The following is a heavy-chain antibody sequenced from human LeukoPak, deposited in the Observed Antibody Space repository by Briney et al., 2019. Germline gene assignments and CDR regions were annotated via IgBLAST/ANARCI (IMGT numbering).Heavy chain of an antibody. CDR1: GGTFSSYA. V-gene: IGHV1-69*05. CDR3: ASERGGIAAVLYYFDY. J-gene: IGHJ4*02. D-gene: IGHD6-13*01. Sequence: SVKVSCKASGGTFSSYAISWVRQAPGQGLEWMGRIIPIFGTANYAQKFQGRVTITTDESTSTAYMELSSLRSEDTAVYYCASERGGIAAVLYYFDYWGQGTLVTVSS. CDR2: IIPIFGTA.